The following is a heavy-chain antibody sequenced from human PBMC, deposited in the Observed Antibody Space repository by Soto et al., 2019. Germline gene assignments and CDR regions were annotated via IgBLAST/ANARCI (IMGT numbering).Heavy chain of an antibody. V-gene: IGHV4-59*08. D-gene: IGHD7-27*01. CDR1: GDSISTDY. Sequence: ASETLSLTCTVSGDSISTDYWRWIRQSPGKGLEWIGFIYYGGSTNYNPSLKSRVTIYVDTPKNQFSLKLSSVTAAHTAVYYCAKNWNWGSLAHWGQETLVTVSS. CDR2: IYYGGST. J-gene: IGHJ4*02. CDR3: AKNWNWGSLAH.